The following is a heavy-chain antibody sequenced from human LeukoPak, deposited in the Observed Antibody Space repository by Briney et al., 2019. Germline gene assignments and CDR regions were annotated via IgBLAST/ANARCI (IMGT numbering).Heavy chain of an antibody. Sequence: GGSLRLSCAASGFTFSSSAMSWVRQAPGKGLEWVSVISGSGGSTYYADSVKGRFTMSRDNSKNTLNLQMNSLRAADTAVYYCAKFVIGSYPGDYWGQGTLVTVSS. CDR3: AKFVIGSYPGDY. V-gene: IGHV3-23*01. D-gene: IGHD1-26*01. CDR2: ISGSGGST. J-gene: IGHJ4*02. CDR1: GFTFSSSA.